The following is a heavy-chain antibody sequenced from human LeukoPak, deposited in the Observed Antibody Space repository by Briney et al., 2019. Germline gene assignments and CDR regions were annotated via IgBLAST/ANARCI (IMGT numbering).Heavy chain of an antibody. CDR3: ARARYSDF. CDR1: GFTFSNYW. V-gene: IGHV3-7*01. CDR2: IKEDGSEK. Sequence: GGSLRLSCVASGFTFSNYWMTWVRQAPGKGLEWVANIKEDGSEKNYADSVKGRFTISRDNAKNLLYLQMNSLRGEDTAVYYCARARYSDFWGQGTLVTVSS. J-gene: IGHJ4*02.